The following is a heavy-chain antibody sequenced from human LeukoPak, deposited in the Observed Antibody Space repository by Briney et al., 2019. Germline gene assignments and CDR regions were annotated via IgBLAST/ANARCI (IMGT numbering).Heavy chain of an antibody. V-gene: IGHV3-13*01. J-gene: IGHJ6*02. CDR3: ARGPTHLYYGMDV. Sequence: GGSLRLSCAASGFTVSNSDIHWVRQSTGGGLEWVSTIGVAGDTYYSASVKGRFPISRDNARNSLFLQMFSLKAEDTAVYYCARGPTHLYYGMDVWGPGTTVTVSS. CDR2: IGVAGDT. CDR1: GFTVSNSD. D-gene: IGHD1-1*01.